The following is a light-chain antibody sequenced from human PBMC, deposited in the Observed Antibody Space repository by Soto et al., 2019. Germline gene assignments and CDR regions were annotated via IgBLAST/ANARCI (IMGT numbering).Light chain of an antibody. CDR2: EGT. V-gene: IGLV2-23*01. CDR1: SSDVGSYNL. J-gene: IGLJ1*01. CDR3: CSYAGSSTLYV. Sequence: QSVLTQPASVSGSPGQSITISCTGTSSDVGSYNLVSWYQQYPGKAPKLMILEGTKRPSGVSNRFSGSKSGNTASLTISGLQAEDEADYYCCSYAGSSTLYVFGTGTKVTVL.